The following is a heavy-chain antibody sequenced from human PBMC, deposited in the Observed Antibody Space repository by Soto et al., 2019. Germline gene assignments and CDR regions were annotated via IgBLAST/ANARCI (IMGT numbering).Heavy chain of an antibody. CDR2: IIPILGIA. J-gene: IGHJ2*01. D-gene: IGHD2-15*01. CDR3: ARGCSGGICYSSYWYFDL. V-gene: IGHV1-69*02. CDR1: GGTFSSYT. Sequence: QVQLVQSGAEVKKPGSSVKVSCKASGGTFSSYTISWVRQAPGQRLEWMGRIIPILGIANYAQKFQGRVTITADKSTSTAYMELSSLRSEDTAVYYCARGCSGGICYSSYWYFDLWGRGTLVTVSS.